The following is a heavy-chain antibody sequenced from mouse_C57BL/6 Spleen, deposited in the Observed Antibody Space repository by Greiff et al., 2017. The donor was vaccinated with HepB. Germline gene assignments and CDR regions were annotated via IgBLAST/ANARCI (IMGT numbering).Heavy chain of an antibody. V-gene: IGHV5-4*01. Sequence: EVQVVESGGGLVKPGGSLKLSCAASGFTFSSYAMSWVRQTPEKRLEWVATISDGGSYTYYPDNVKGRFTISRDNAKNNLYLQMSHLKSEDTAMYYCARGDYGSSSFAYWGQGTLVTVSA. CDR2: ISDGGSYT. CDR1: GFTFSSYA. J-gene: IGHJ3*01. CDR3: ARGDYGSSSFAY. D-gene: IGHD1-1*01.